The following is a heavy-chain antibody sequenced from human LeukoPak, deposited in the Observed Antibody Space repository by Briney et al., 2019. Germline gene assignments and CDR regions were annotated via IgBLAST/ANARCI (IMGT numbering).Heavy chain of an antibody. D-gene: IGHD2-2*01. CDR2: IYTSGST. J-gene: IGHJ4*02. V-gene: IGHV4-61*02. CDR1: GGSISSGSYY. Sequence: ASQTLSLTCTVSGGSISSGSYYWSWTRQPAGKGLEWIGRIYTSGSTNYNPSLKSRVTISVDTSKNQFSLKLSSVTAADTAVYYCARAHYQLLSLDYWGQGTLVTVSS. CDR3: ARAHYQLLSLDY.